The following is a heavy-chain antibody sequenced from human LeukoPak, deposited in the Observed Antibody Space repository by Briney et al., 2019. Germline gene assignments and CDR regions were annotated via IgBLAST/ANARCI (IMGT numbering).Heavy chain of an antibody. CDR1: GYSFTSYW. V-gene: IGHV5-51*01. Sequence: GESLKISCKGSGYSFTSYWIGWVRQMPGKGLEWMGIIYPGDSDIRYSPSFQGQVTMSADKSISTAYLQWSSLKASDTAMYYCARDNSVGDNAWWFDPWGQGTLVTVSS. CDR3: ARDNSVGDNAWWFDP. CDR2: IYPGDSDI. J-gene: IGHJ5*02. D-gene: IGHD1-26*01.